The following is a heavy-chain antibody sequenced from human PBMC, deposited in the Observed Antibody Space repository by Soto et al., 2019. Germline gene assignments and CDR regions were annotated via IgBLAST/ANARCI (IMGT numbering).Heavy chain of an antibody. CDR3: ARPPGYISDWYYFDL. CDR2: ISPKSGGT. Sequence: QVQLVQSGAEVKKPGASVKVSCEASGYTFIDYYMHWVRQAPGQGFEWMGRISPKSGGTNYAQKFQGRVTMTWDTPINTAYMQLSSLMSEDTAVYYCARPPGYISDWYYFDLWGQGPLVAVSS. J-gene: IGHJ4*02. V-gene: IGHV1-2*02. CDR1: GYTFIDYY. D-gene: IGHD6-19*01.